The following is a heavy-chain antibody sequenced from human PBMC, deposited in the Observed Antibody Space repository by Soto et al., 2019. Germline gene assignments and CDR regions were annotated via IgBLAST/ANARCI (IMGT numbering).Heavy chain of an antibody. CDR2: ISGSGGST. Sequence: EVQLLESGGGLVQPGGSLRLSCAASGFTFSSYAMSWVRQAPGKGLEWVSAISGSGGSTYYADSVKGRFTISRDNSKNTLYLEMNRLRAEDTAVYYCAKRPGGYGDYVRYCDLWGRGTLVTVSS. J-gene: IGHJ2*01. D-gene: IGHD4-17*01. CDR1: GFTFSSYA. V-gene: IGHV3-23*01. CDR3: AKRPGGYGDYVRYCDL.